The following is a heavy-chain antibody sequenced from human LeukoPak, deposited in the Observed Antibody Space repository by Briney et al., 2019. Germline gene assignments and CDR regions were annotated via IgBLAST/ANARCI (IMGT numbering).Heavy chain of an antibody. CDR1: GFTFSNYW. D-gene: IGHD3-22*01. Sequence: GGSLRLSCAASGFTFSNYWMSWVRQAPGKGLEWAANIKRDGSDKYYVDSVKGRFTISRDNAKNSLYLQMKSLRAEDTAVYYCARDGGYYSTDFDYWGQGTLVTVSS. J-gene: IGHJ4*02. CDR3: ARDGGYYSTDFDY. V-gene: IGHV3-7*01. CDR2: IKRDGSDK.